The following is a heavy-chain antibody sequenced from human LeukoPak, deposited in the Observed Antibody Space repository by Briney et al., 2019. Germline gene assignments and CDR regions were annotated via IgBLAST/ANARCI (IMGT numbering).Heavy chain of an antibody. Sequence: ASVKVSCKASGYTFTSYGMNWVRQAPGQGLEWMGWINTNTGNPTYAQGFTGRYVFSLDTSVSTAYLQISSLKAEDTAVYYCARLRITMVRGVIPKNYYYYMDVWGKGTTVTISS. CDR2: INTNTGNP. D-gene: IGHD3-10*01. CDR3: ARLRITMVRGVIPKNYYYYMDV. CDR1: GYTFTSYG. V-gene: IGHV7-4-1*02. J-gene: IGHJ6*03.